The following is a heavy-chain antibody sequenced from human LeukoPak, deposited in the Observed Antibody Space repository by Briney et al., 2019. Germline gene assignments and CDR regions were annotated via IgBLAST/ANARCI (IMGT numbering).Heavy chain of an antibody. CDR3: AREFSSGYQDY. Sequence: PGGSLRLSCAASGFTFSSDGMHWVRRAPGKGLEWVAVVWSDGNNKFYGDAVKGRFTISRDNSKSTLYLQMNSLRAEDTAVYYCAREFSSGYQDYWGQGTLVTVSS. CDR1: GFTFSSDG. V-gene: IGHV3-33*01. D-gene: IGHD5-12*01. CDR2: VWSDGNNK. J-gene: IGHJ4*02.